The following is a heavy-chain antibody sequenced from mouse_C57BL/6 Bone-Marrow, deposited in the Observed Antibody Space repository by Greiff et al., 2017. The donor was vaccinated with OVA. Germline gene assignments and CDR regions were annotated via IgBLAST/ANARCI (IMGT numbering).Heavy chain of an antibody. Sequence: QVQLQQSGPELVKPGASVKISCKASGYAFSSSWMNWVKQRPGKGLEWIGRIYPGDGDTNYNGKFKGKATLTADKSSSTAYMHLSSLTSEDSAVYFCARSDYGSSFWYFDVWGTGTTVTVSS. J-gene: IGHJ1*03. CDR3: ARSDYGSSFWYFDV. CDR2: IYPGDGDT. V-gene: IGHV1-82*01. CDR1: GYAFSSSW. D-gene: IGHD1-1*01.